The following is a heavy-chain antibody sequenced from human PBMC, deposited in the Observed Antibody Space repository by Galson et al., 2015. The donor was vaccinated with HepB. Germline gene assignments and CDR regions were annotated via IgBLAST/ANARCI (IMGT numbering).Heavy chain of an antibody. V-gene: IGHV1-24*01. D-gene: IGHD5-24*01. CDR1: GYTLTELS. Sequence: SVKVSCKVSGYTLTELSMHWVRQAPGKGLEWMGGFDPEDGETIYAQKFQGRVTMTEDTSTDTAYMELSSLRSEDTAVYYCATGRWLHRLWAFDIWGQGTMVTVSS. CDR3: ATGRWLHRLWAFDI. CDR2: FDPEDGET. J-gene: IGHJ3*02.